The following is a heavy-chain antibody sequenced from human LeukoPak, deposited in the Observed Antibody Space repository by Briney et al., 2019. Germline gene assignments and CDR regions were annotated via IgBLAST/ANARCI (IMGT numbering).Heavy chain of an antibody. D-gene: IGHD3-22*01. CDR2: INPNSGGT. CDR3: ASPYYYDSSGAFDI. Sequence: ASAKVSCKASGYTFTGYYMHWVRQAPGQGLEWMGWINPNSGGTNYAQKFQGRVTMTRDTSISTAYMELSRLRSDDTAVYYCASPYYYDSSGAFDIWGQGTMVTVSS. V-gene: IGHV1-2*02. J-gene: IGHJ3*02. CDR1: GYTFTGYY.